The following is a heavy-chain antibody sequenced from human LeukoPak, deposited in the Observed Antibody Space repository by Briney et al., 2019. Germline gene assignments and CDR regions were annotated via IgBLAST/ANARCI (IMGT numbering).Heavy chain of an antibody. J-gene: IGHJ4*02. CDR1: GGSISNYY. V-gene: IGHV4-4*07. CDR3: ASEIPYCSSTSCYTGGFDY. Sequence: SETLSLTCTVSGGSISNYYWSWIRQPAGKGLEWIGRIYTSGSTNYNPSLKSRVTISVDTSKNQFSLKLSSVTAADTAVYYCASEIPYCSSTSCYTGGFDYWGQGTLVTVSS. D-gene: IGHD2-2*02. CDR2: IYTSGST.